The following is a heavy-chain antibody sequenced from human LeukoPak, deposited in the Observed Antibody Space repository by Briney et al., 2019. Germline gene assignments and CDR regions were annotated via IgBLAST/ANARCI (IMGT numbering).Heavy chain of an antibody. Sequence: LRLSCAASGFTFSSYEMNWVRQTPGKGLEWIGSIYYSGSTNYNPSLKSRVTISVDTSKNQFSLKLSSVTAADTAVYYCARVGSGYEYLYYYYYMDVWGKGTTVTVSS. CDR1: GFTFSSYE. D-gene: IGHD5-12*01. CDR2: IYYSGST. CDR3: ARVGSGYEYLYYYYYMDV. J-gene: IGHJ6*03. V-gene: IGHV4-59*01.